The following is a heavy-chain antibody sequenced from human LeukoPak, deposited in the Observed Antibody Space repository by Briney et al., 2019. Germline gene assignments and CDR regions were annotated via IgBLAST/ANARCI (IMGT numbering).Heavy chain of an antibody. CDR2: ISYDGSNK. CDR1: GFTFSSYG. D-gene: IGHD1-26*01. J-gene: IGHJ4*02. CDR3: ARDRYGGSYPYYFDY. V-gene: IGHV3-30*03. Sequence: PGGSLRLSCAASGFTFSSYGMHWVRQAPGKGLEWVAVISYDGSNKYYADSVKGRFTISRDNSKNTLYLQMNSLRAEDTAVYYCARDRYGGSYPYYFDYWGQGTLVTVSS.